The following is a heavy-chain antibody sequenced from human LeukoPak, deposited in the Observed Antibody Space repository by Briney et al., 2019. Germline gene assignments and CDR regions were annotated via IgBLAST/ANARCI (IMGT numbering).Heavy chain of an antibody. V-gene: IGHV3-23*01. CDR1: GFTFSSYA. Sequence: PGGSLRLSCAASGFTFSSYAMSWVRQAPGKGLEWVSAISGSGGSTYYADSVKGRFTISRDNAKNSLYLQMNSLRAEDTAVYYCARAKSGSYPYYYYYYMDVWGKGTTVTISS. CDR3: ARAKSGSYPYYYYYYMDV. D-gene: IGHD3-10*01. CDR2: ISGSGGST. J-gene: IGHJ6*03.